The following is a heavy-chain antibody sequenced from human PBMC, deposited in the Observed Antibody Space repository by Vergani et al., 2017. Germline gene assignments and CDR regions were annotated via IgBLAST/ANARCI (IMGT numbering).Heavy chain of an antibody. D-gene: IGHD2-15*01. V-gene: IGHV3-30*02. J-gene: IGHJ4*02. CDR3: ARDLAYCHEGSCAL. Sequence: QVQLVQSGGGVVQPGGSRRLSCVASGFTFNRYGMQWVRQAPGKGLEWVAYVLFDGSNEYYADSVKGRFIVSRDNSNDALYLQMNSLRTDDTAVYYCARDLAYCHEGSCALWGQGSVVTVSS. CDR2: VLFDGSNE. CDR1: GFTFNRYG.